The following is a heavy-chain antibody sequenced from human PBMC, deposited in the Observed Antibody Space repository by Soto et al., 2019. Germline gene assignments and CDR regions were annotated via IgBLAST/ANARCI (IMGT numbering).Heavy chain of an antibody. V-gene: IGHV3-21*06. CDR2: ISSSTRSV. J-gene: IGHJ5*01. Sequence: EVQLVESGGGLVKPGGSLRLSCAASGFTFSRYGMNWLRQAPGKGLEWVASISSSTRSVHYADSVKGRFSTSRDNAKNILYLEMYALIAEDTAVYYCARDPSEGRVGNCFDSWGQGTLYTVSS. CDR3: ARDPSEGRVGNCFDS. CDR1: GFTFSRYG. D-gene: IGHD2-2*01.